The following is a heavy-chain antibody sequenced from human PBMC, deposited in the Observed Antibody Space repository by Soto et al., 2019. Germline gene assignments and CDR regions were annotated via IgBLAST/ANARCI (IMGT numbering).Heavy chain of an antibody. J-gene: IGHJ6*02. CDR1: GGSISSYY. D-gene: IGHD3-10*01. V-gene: IGHV4-59*08. CDR2: IYYSGST. Sequence: PSETLSLTCTVSGGSISSYYWSWVRQPPGKGLEWIGYIYYSGSTNYNPSLKSRVTISVDTSKNQFSLKLSSVTAADTAVYYCARLGFGEYYYHGMDVWGQGTTVTVSS. CDR3: ARLGFGEYYYHGMDV.